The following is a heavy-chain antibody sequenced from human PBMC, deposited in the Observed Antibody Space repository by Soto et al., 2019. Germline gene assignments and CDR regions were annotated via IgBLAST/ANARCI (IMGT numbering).Heavy chain of an antibody. CDR1: GGTFSSYA. Sequence: VKVSCKASGGTFSSYAISWVRQAPGQGLEWMGGIIPIFGTANYAQKFQGRVTITADESTSTAYMELSSLRSEDTAVYYCARGERYYYDSSGYFGFDYWGQGTLVTVSS. V-gene: IGHV1-69*13. CDR3: ARGERYYYDSSGYFGFDY. D-gene: IGHD3-22*01. J-gene: IGHJ4*02. CDR2: IIPIFGTA.